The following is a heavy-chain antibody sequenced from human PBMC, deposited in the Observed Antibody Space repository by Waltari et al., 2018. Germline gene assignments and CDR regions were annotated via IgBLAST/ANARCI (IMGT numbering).Heavy chain of an antibody. D-gene: IGHD3-22*01. V-gene: IGHV3-23*03. CDR2: IYSGGST. Sequence: EVQLLESGGGLVQPGGSLRLSCAASGFTFSSYDMSWVRKAPGKGLEWVSVIYSGGSTYYADSVKGRFTISRDNSKNTLYLQMNSLRAEDTAVYYCATMYDSSGSIDYWGQGTLVTVSS. CDR3: ATMYDSSGSIDY. J-gene: IGHJ4*02. CDR1: GFTFSSYD.